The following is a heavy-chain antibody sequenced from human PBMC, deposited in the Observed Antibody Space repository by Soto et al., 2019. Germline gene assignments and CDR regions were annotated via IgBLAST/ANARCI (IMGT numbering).Heavy chain of an antibody. CDR1: GGSFSGYY. D-gene: IGHD3-22*01. CDR3: AREYLGDSSGYYDY. V-gene: IGHV4-34*01. Sequence: SETLSLTCAVYGGSFSGYYWSWIRQPPGKGLEWIGEINHSGSTNYNPSLKSRVTISVDTSKNQFSLKLSSVTAADTAVYYCAREYLGDSSGYYDYWGQGTLVTVSS. CDR2: INHSGST. J-gene: IGHJ4*02.